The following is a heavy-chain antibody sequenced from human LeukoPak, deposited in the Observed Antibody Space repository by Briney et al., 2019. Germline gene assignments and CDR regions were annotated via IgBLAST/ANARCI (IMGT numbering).Heavy chain of an antibody. J-gene: IGHJ2*01. V-gene: IGHV3-48*01. CDR2: ISSSSSTI. D-gene: IGHD6-19*01. CDR3: ARVKAVAGLNWYFDL. CDR1: GFTFSSYS. Sequence: PGGSLRLSCAASGFTFSSYSMNWVRQAPGKGLEWVSYISSSSSTIYYADSVKGRFTISRENAENSMYLQMNSLRAGDTAVYYCARVKAVAGLNWYFDLWGRGTLVTVSP.